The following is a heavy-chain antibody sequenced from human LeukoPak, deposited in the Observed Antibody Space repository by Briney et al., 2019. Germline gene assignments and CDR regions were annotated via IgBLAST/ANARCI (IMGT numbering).Heavy chain of an antibody. V-gene: IGHV1-2*02. Sequence: ASVKVSCKASGYTFTGCYMHWVRQAPGQGLEWMGWINPNSGGTNYAQKFQGRVTMTRDTSISTAYMELSRLRSDDTAVYYCARPAIAVADFDYWGQGTLVTVSS. D-gene: IGHD6-19*01. CDR3: ARPAIAVADFDY. CDR2: INPNSGGT. CDR1: GYTFTGCY. J-gene: IGHJ4*02.